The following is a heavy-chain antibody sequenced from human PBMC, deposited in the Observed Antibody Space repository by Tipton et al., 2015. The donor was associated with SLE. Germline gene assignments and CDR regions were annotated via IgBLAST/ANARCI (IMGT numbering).Heavy chain of an antibody. Sequence: TLSLTCAVYGWSFSGYYWSWIRQPPGKGLEWIGSIYYIVSTYYNPSLKSRVTISVDTSKNQFSLKLSSVTAADKAVYYCERRFSSNSPDYWGQGTLVTVSS. J-gene: IGHJ4*02. CDR2: IYYIVST. CDR3: ERRFSSNSPDY. V-gene: IGHV4-34*01. D-gene: IGHD2-2*01. CDR1: GWSFSGYY.